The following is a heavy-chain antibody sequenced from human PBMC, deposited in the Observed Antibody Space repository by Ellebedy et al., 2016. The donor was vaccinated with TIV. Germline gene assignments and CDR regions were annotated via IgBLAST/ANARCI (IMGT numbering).Heavy chain of an antibody. Sequence: GESLKIPCEAPGFSFSNYAMHWVRQSPRKGLECVAILSFDVDKKFYLDSVKGRFPISRDNSKNTLYLDMTSVGVEDTAVYYCARDLTPYASGAGLSDSWGQGALVTVSS. D-gene: IGHD2-2*01. CDR1: GFSFSNYA. CDR2: LSFDVDKK. J-gene: IGHJ4*02. V-gene: IGHV3-30-3*01. CDR3: ARDLTPYASGAGLSDS.